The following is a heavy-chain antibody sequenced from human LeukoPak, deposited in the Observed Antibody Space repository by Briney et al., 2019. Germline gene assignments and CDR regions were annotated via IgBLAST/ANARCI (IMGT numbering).Heavy chain of an antibody. CDR2: IKQDGSDK. CDR1: GFDFSGYG. Sequence: PGGSLRLSCAASGFDFSGYGMHWVRQAPGKGLEWVANIKQDGSDKYYVDSVKGRFTISRDNAKNSLYLQMNSLRAEDTAVYYCARVPGYGYDYWGQGTLVTVSS. CDR3: ARVPGYGYDY. D-gene: IGHD5-18*01. J-gene: IGHJ4*02. V-gene: IGHV3-7*04.